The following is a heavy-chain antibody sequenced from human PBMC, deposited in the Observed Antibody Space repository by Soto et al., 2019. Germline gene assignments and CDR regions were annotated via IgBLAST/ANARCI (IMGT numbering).Heavy chain of an antibody. CDR1: GGSVSSGSYY. D-gene: IGHD2-15*01. J-gene: IGHJ4*02. CDR2: IYYSGST. V-gene: IGHV4-39*01. Sequence: PSETLSLTCTVSGGSVSSGSYYWSWIRQPPGKGLEWIGYIYYSGSTYYNPSLKSRVTISVDTSKNQFSLKLSSVTAADTAVYYCARSRGYCSGGSCYSGLEGPLDYWGQGTLVTVSS. CDR3: ARSRGYCSGGSCYSGLEGPLDY.